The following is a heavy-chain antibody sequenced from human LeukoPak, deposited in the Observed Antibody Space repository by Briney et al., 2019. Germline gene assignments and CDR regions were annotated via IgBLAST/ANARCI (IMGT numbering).Heavy chain of an antibody. CDR1: GGSISSGSYY. V-gene: IGHV4-61*02. J-gene: IGHJ6*03. D-gene: IGHD3-10*01. Sequence: SETLSLTCTVSGGSISSGSYYWSWIRQPAGKGLEYIGRIYTSGSTSYNPSLKSRVTISVDTSKNQFSLKLSSVTAADTAIYYCAREWKPLWFGDRVYHYYSYMDVWGKGTTVTISS. CDR3: AREWKPLWFGDRVYHYYSYMDV. CDR2: IYTSGST.